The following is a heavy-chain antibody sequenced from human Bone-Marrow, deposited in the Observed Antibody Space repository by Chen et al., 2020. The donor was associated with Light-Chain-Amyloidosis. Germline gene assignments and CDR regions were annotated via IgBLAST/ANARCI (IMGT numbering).Heavy chain of an antibody. CDR2: IGWRSDVI. D-gene: IGHD6-13*01. CDR3: TRDSGEAAADDY. CDR1: GFTFSGYS. V-gene: IGHV3-48*01. J-gene: IGHJ4*02. Sequence: EVKLVESGGALVQPGGSLRLSCAASGFTFSGYSMNWVRQAPGKRLEWISYIGWRSDVIFYADSVKGRFTISRDNVQNSLYLQMNSLRVEDTGLYYCTRDSGEAAADDYWGQGTLVTVSA.